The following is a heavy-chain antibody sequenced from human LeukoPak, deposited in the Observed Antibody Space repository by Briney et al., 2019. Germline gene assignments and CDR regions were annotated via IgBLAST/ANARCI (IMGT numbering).Heavy chain of an antibody. V-gene: IGHV4-30-2*01. J-gene: IGHJ5*02. CDR1: GGSISSGGYS. Sequence: TLSLTCAVSGGSISSGGYSWSWIRQPPGKGLEWFGYIYHSGSTYYNPSLKSRVTISVDRSKNQFSLKLSSVTAADTAVYYCSRGSGANWFDLWGQGTLVTVSS. D-gene: IGHD2-15*01. CDR2: IYHSGST. CDR3: SRGSGANWFDL.